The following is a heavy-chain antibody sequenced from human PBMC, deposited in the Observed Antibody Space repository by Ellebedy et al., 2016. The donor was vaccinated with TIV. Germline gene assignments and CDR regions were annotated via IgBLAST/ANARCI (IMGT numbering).Heavy chain of an antibody. Sequence: ASVKVSCKASGYTFTSYDINWVRQATGQGLEWMGWMNPNSGNTGYAQKFQGRVTMTRNTSISTAYMELSSLRSEDTAVYYCARVKSRITMIVVVMHEADHYAFDIWGQGTMVTVSS. CDR2: MNPNSGNT. CDR1: GYTFTSYD. V-gene: IGHV1-8*01. CDR3: ARVKSRITMIVVVMHEADHYAFDI. J-gene: IGHJ3*02. D-gene: IGHD3-22*01.